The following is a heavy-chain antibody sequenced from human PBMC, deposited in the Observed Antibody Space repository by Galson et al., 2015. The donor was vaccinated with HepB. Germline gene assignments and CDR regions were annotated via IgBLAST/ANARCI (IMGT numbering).Heavy chain of an antibody. Sequence: SVKVSCKASGYTFITYGFSWVRQAPGQGLEWMGWISAYNGKTNVAQKLQGRVTMTTDTSTSTAYMDLRSLRSDDTAVYYCARGWQNYMDVWGKGTTVTVSS. CDR3: ARGWQNYMDV. J-gene: IGHJ6*03. D-gene: IGHD2-15*01. CDR1: GYTFITYG. V-gene: IGHV1-18*01. CDR2: ISAYNGKT.